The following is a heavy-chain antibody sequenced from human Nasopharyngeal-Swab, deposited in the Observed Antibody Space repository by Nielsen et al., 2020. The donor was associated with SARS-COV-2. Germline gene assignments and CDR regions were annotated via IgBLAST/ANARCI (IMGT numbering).Heavy chain of an antibody. V-gene: IGHV3-9*01. CDR1: GFTFDDYA. CDR2: ISWNSGSI. Sequence: SLKISCAASGFTFDDYAMHWVRQAPGKGLEWVSGISWNSGSIGYADSVKGRFTISRDNAKNSLYLQMNSLIAEDTALYYCAKLSGGYYDSSGLIYWGQGTLVTVSS. J-gene: IGHJ4*02. D-gene: IGHD3-22*01. CDR3: AKLSGGYYDSSGLIY.